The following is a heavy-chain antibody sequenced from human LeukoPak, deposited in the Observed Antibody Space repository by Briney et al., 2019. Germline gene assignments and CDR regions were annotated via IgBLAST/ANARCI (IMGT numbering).Heavy chain of an antibody. V-gene: IGHV4-38-2*01. CDR2: IYHSGST. CDR3: ARQYRGIVVVVAATLPFDY. J-gene: IGHJ4*02. D-gene: IGHD2-15*01. CDR1: GYSIGSGYY. Sequence: SETLSLTCAVSGYSIGSGYYWGWIRQPPGKGLEWIGSIYHSGSTYYNPSLKSRVTISVDTSKNQFSLKLSSVTAADTAVYYCARQYRGIVVVVAATLPFDYWGQGTLVTVSS.